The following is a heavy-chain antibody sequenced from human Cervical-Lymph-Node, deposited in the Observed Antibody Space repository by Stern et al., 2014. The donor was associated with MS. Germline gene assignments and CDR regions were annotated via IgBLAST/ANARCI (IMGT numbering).Heavy chain of an antibody. Sequence: VQLVESGGGVVQPGRSLKPPCAAPGFEFSSYGIHWVRQAPGKGLEWVAVIWYDGSKKFYAEFVKGRFTISRDNSKNTGYLQMNSLRAEDTAVYYCTGVNYDILTGYYSDYWGQGTLVTVSS. CDR2: IWYDGSKK. V-gene: IGHV3-33*01. CDR1: GFEFSSYG. J-gene: IGHJ4*02. D-gene: IGHD3-9*01. CDR3: TGVNYDILTGYYSDY.